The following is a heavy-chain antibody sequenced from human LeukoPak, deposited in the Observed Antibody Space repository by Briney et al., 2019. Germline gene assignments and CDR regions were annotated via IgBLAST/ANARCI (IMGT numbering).Heavy chain of an antibody. CDR3: AKHRMWLVGLDY. Sequence: SETLSLTCAVSGGSISSNNWWSWVRQPPGKGLEWIGEIYYSGSINYNPSLKSRITVSVDRSKNQFSLKLNSVTAADTAIYYCAKHRMWLVGLDYWGQGTLVTVSS. J-gene: IGHJ4*02. V-gene: IGHV4-4*02. CDR2: IYYSGSI. CDR1: GGSISSNNW. D-gene: IGHD6-19*01.